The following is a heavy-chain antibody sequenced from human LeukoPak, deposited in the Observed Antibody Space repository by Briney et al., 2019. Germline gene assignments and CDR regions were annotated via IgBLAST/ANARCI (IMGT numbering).Heavy chain of an antibody. Sequence: LVKVSCKASGGTFSSYAISWVRQAPGQGLEWMGGIIPIFGTANYAQKFQGRVTITADESTSTAYMELSSLRSEDTAVYYCARDGYVWGSYREKGWRYYYYMDVWGKGTTVTISS. CDR3: ARDGYVWGSYREKGWRYYYYMDV. J-gene: IGHJ6*03. D-gene: IGHD3-16*02. CDR2: IIPIFGTA. V-gene: IGHV1-69*13. CDR1: GGTFSSYA.